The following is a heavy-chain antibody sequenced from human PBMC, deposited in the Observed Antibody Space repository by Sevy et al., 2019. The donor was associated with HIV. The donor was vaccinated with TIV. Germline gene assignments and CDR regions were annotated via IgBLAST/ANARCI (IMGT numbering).Heavy chain of an antibody. Sequence: ASVKVSCKASGYTFTSYGISWVRQAPGQGLEWMGWISAYNGNRNYAQKLQGRVTMTPDTSTSTAYMELRSLRSDDTAVYYCARDEGYCSGGSCTRDAFDIWGQGTMVTVSS. D-gene: IGHD2-15*01. CDR1: GYTFTSYG. CDR3: ARDEGYCSGGSCTRDAFDI. V-gene: IGHV1-18*01. J-gene: IGHJ3*02. CDR2: ISAYNGNR.